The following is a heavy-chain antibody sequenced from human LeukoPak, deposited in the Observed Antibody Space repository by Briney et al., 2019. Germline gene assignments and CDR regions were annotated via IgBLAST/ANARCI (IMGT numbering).Heavy chain of an antibody. CDR1: GGSISSGGYY. D-gene: IGHD2-2*01. Sequence: SETLSLTCTVSGGSISSGGYYWSWIRQHPGKGLEWIGYIYYSGSTYYNPSLKSRVTISIDTSKNQFSLKLSSVTAADTAVYYCAREKSCSSTSCPYFDYWGQGTLVTVSS. V-gene: IGHV4-31*03. CDR2: IYYSGST. J-gene: IGHJ4*02. CDR3: AREKSCSSTSCPYFDY.